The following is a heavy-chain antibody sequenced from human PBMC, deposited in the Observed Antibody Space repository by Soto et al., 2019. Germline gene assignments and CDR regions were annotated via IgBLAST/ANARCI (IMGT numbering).Heavy chain of an antibody. CDR1: GFIFSDYT. Sequence: PGGSLRLSCTASGFIFSDYTINWVRQAPGKGLEWVSSVSRRSENLLYADSVKGRFTISRDNAKNSVSLQMNSLRAEDTALYYCALMSYTEEGVGLDVWGQGTTVTVSS. CDR2: VSRRSENL. J-gene: IGHJ6*02. CDR3: ALMSYTEEGVGLDV. D-gene: IGHD3-10*01. V-gene: IGHV3-21*01.